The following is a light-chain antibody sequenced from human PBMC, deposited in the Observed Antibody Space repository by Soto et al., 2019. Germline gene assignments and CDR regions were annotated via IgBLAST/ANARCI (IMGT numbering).Light chain of an antibody. CDR3: AAWDATLKGYV. CDR1: TSNTGSNT. V-gene: IGLV1-44*01. CDR2: SIN. J-gene: IGLJ1*01. Sequence: QSVLTQPPSASGTPGQRVTISCSGSTSNTGSNTVNWYRQLPGTAPKLLIYSINQRPSGVPDRFSGSKSGTSVSLAIRGLQSDDEAEYYCAAWDATLKGYVFGTGTKVTVL.